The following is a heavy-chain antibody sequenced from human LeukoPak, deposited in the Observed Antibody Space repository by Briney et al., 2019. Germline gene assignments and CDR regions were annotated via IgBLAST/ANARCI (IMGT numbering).Heavy chain of an antibody. J-gene: IGHJ3*02. CDR2: IRYDGSNK. V-gene: IGHV3-30*02. CDR1: GFTFSSYG. CDR3: AKEYSSSWWVTWAFDI. Sequence: GGSLRLSCAASGFTFSSYGMHWVRQAPGKGLEWVAFIRYDGSNKYYADSVKGRFTISRDNSKNTLYLQMNSLRAEDTAVYYCAKEYSSSWWVTWAFDIWGQGTMVTVSS. D-gene: IGHD6-6*01.